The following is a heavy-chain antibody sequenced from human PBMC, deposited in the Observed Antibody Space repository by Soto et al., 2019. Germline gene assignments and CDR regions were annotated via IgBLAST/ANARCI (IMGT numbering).Heavy chain of an antibody. CDR3: ARLNLVVAASPFDY. D-gene: IGHD2-15*01. J-gene: IGHJ4*02. CDR1: GGSISSSSYY. Sequence: QLQLQESGPGLVKPSETLSLTCTVSGGSISSSSYYWGWIRQPPGKGLEWIGSIYYSGSTYYNPSLKSRVPISVDTSKHHFSLTLSSVTAADTAVYYCARLNLVVAASPFDYWGQGTLVTVSS. CDR2: IYYSGST. V-gene: IGHV4-39*02.